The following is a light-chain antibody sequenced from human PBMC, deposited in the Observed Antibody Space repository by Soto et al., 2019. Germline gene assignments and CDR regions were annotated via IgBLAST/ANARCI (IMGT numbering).Light chain of an antibody. J-gene: IGKJ1*01. CDR2: DAS. CDR3: QQYNIWPPWT. Sequence: DIQMTQSPSALSASVGDRATITCRASQSISSWLAWYQQKPGKAPKLLIYDASTLQSGVPSRYSGSGSGTEFTLTISNLQPDDFATYYCQQYNIWPPWTFGQGTKVDIK. CDR1: QSISSW. V-gene: IGKV1-5*01.